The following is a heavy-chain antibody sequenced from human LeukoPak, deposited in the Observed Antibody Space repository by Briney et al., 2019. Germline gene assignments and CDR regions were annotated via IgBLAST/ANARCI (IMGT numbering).Heavy chain of an antibody. CDR3: ARKYCSTTSCLFDN. V-gene: IGHV3-21*01. D-gene: IGHD2-2*01. Sequence: GGSLRLSCVASGFNFRTYAMNWVRQAPGRGLEWVSSISASGDYRNYADSVKGRFTISRDNAKNSLYLQMNSLRAEDTAVYYCARKYCSTTSCLFDNWGQGTLVTVSS. J-gene: IGHJ4*02. CDR2: ISASGDYR. CDR1: GFNFRTYA.